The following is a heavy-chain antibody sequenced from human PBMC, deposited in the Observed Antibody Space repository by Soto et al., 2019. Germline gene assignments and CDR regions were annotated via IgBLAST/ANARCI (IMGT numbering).Heavy chain of an antibody. CDR1: GITFGSRA. Sequence: EVQLLESGGDLVQPGGSLRLSCVASGITFGSRAMSWVHQAPGEGLEWVSTIGRGGDTYYADSVKGRFTISRDNSKNTLFLQMNSLRAEDTALYFCAKDGTTTGIHYYAMDVWGQGTTVTVSS. D-gene: IGHD1-1*01. V-gene: IGHV3-23*01. CDR2: IGRGGDT. J-gene: IGHJ6*02. CDR3: AKDGTTTGIHYYAMDV.